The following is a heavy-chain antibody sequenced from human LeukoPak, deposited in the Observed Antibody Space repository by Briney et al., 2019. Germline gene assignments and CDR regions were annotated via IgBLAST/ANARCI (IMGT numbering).Heavy chain of an antibody. V-gene: IGHV3-64D*06. D-gene: IGHD4/OR15-4a*01. J-gene: IGHJ4*02. CDR1: GFTFSSYA. CDR2: ISSDGFST. CDR3: ERGPYYGAY. Sequence: GGSLRLSCSASGFTFSSYAMHWVRQAPGKGLEYVSTISSDGFSTYYADLVKGRFTISRDNSKNTVYLQMSSLSAEDTAIYYCERGPYYGAYWGQGTLVTVSS.